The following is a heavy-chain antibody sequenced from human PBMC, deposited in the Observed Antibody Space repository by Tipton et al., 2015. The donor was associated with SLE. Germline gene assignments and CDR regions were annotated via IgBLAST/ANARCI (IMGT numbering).Heavy chain of an antibody. V-gene: IGHV4-38-2*01. Sequence: LRLSCAASGFNFSSYAMHWVRQPPGKGLEWIGTIYYTGASYYNPSLQSRVTISVDTSKNHFSLQLTSVTATDTAVYYCARVGGNEYYFHGMDVWGQGTTVTVAS. J-gene: IGHJ6*02. CDR3: ARVGGNEYYFHGMDV. CDR2: IYYTGAS. D-gene: IGHD1-1*01. CDR1: GFNFSSYA.